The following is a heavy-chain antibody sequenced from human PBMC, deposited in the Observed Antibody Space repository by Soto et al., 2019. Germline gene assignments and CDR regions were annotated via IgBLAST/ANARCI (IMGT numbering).Heavy chain of an antibody. CDR1: GDSIGSTNYY. J-gene: IGHJ4*02. V-gene: IGHV4-39*01. D-gene: IGHD6-13*01. CDR2: IYYSGSS. CDR3: ARLAAGTHYYFDY. Sequence: QLQLQESGPGLVKPSETLSLTCTVSGDSIGSTNYYWGWVHQPPGKGLEWIGSIYYSGSSYHNPSLKSRVTISVDTSKNQFSLRVDSVIAAHTGVYYCARLAAGTHYYFDYWGRGTLVTVSS.